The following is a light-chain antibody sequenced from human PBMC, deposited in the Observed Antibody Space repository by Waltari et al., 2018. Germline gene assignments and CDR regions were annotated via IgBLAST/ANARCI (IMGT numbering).Light chain of an antibody. J-gene: IGLJ2*01. Sequence: SYELAQPPSVSVSPGQTASITCSGDTLRKRYVFWYQQKPGQSPVLVMFQDIKRPSGIPERIFGSKSGNTATLTISGTQATDEADYYCQSWDGSTASVVFGGGTKLTVL. CDR1: TLRKRY. CDR3: QSWDGSTASVV. V-gene: IGLV3-1*01. CDR2: QDI.